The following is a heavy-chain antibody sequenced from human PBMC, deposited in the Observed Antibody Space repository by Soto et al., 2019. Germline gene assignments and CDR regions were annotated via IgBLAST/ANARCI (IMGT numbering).Heavy chain of an antibody. CDR2: FDPEDGET. J-gene: IGHJ4*02. Sequence: ASVKVSCKVSGYTLTELSMHWVRQAPGKGLEWMGGFDPEDGETIYAQKFQGRVTMTEDTSTDTAYMELSSLRSEDTAVYYCATSMVRGVIIFYFDYWGQGTLVTVSS. D-gene: IGHD3-10*01. V-gene: IGHV1-24*01. CDR3: ATSMVRGVIIFYFDY. CDR1: GYTLTELS.